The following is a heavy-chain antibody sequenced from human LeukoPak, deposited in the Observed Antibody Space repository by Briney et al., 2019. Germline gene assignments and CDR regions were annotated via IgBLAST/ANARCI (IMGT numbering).Heavy chain of an antibody. J-gene: IGHJ4*02. CDR3: ARSRRELRYFDWLSLFDY. D-gene: IGHD3-9*01. CDR1: GGSISSSYYY. V-gene: IGHV4-39*01. Sequence: PSETLSLTCTVSGGSISSSYYYWGWIRQPPGKGLEWIGSIYYSGSTYYNPSLKSRVTISVDTSKNQFSLKLSSVTAADTAVYYCARSRRELRYFDWLSLFDYWGQGTLVTVSS. CDR2: IYYSGST.